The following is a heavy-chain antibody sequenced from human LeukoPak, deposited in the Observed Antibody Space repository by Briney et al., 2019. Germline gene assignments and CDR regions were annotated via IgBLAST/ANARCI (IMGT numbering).Heavy chain of an antibody. CDR3: AREFDDGSGYNYDY. Sequence: SETLSLTCTVSGGFISSDYWSWIRQPAGKGLEWIGRIHTSGSTTYNPSLKSRVTMSVDTSNNQFSLKLSSVSAADTAVYYCAREFDDGSGYNYDYWGQGTLVTVSS. CDR1: GGFISSDY. V-gene: IGHV4-4*07. CDR2: IHTSGST. D-gene: IGHD3-22*01. J-gene: IGHJ4*02.